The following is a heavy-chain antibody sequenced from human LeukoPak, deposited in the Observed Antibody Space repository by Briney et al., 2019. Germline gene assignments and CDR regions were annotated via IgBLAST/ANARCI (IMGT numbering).Heavy chain of an antibody. D-gene: IGHD3-3*01. CDR2: FDPEDGET. Sequence: ASVKVSCKVSGYTLTELSMHWVRQAPGKGLEWMGGFDPEDGETIYAQKFQGRVTMTEDTSTDTAYMELSSLRSEDTAVYYCLIYDVWSGYSTADYWGQGTLVTVSS. V-gene: IGHV1-24*01. CDR1: GYTLTELS. CDR3: LIYDVWSGYSTADY. J-gene: IGHJ4*02.